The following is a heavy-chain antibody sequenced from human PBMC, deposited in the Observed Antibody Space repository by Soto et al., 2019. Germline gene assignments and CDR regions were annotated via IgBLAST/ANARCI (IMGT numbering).Heavy chain of an antibody. CDR3: ARAGWFGELLPYYYYYGMDV. J-gene: IGHJ6*02. Sequence: SETLSLTCTVSGGSISSYYWSWIRQPPGKGLEWIGYIYYSGSTNYNPSLKSRVTISVDTSKNQFSLKLSSVTAADTAVYYCARAGWFGELLPYYYYYGMDVWGQGTTVTVSS. CDR2: IYYSGST. CDR1: GGSISSYY. V-gene: IGHV4-59*01. D-gene: IGHD3-10*01.